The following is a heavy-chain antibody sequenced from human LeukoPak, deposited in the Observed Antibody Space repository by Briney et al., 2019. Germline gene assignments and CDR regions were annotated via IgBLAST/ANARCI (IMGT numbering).Heavy chain of an antibody. D-gene: IGHD6-19*01. J-gene: IGHJ4*02. CDR3: ARDGGVAVAVVPNYFDY. CDR1: GGTFSSYA. CDR2: IIPIFGTA. V-gene: IGHV1-69*13. Sequence: SVKVSCKASGGTFSSYAISWVRQAPGQGLEWMGGIIPIFGTANYAQKFQGRVTITADESTSTAYMELSSLRSEDTAVYYCARDGGVAVAVVPNYFDYWGQGTLVTVSS.